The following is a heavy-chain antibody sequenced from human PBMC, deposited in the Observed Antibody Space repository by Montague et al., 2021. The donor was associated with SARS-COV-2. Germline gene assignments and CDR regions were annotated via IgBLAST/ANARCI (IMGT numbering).Heavy chain of an antibody. V-gene: IGHV4-39*07. CDR2: IYYSGSS. Sequence: SETLSLTCTVSGDSVSSTTYYWAWIRQPPGKGLEYIGTIYYSGSSYYNPSLKSRVAMSVDTSKNQFSLKLDSVTAADTAVYYCARVGGGRTFYYWDQGILVTVSS. CDR3: ARVGGGRTFYY. CDR1: GDSVSSTTYY. J-gene: IGHJ4*02. D-gene: IGHD3-16*01.